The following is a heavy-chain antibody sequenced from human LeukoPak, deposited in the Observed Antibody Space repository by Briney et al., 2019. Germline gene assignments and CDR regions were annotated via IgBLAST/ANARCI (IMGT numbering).Heavy chain of an antibody. V-gene: IGHV4-39*01. Sequence: PSETLSLTCAVSGASISSSNYYWGWVRQSPGKGLEWIGNIYSSGNTYYNASLKSRVTMYIDTSRNQFSLKLSSVTAADTAVYYCARQARRWLQFIDYWGQGTLVTVSS. CDR1: GASISSSNYY. J-gene: IGHJ4*02. CDR2: IYSSGNT. CDR3: ARQARRWLQFIDY. D-gene: IGHD5-24*01.